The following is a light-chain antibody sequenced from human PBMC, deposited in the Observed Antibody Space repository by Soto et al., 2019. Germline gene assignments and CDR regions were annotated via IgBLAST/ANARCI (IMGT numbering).Light chain of an antibody. J-gene: IGKJ1*01. CDR3: LQHNSYLWT. V-gene: IGKV3-15*01. CDR1: QSVYSS. CDR2: GAS. Sequence: EIVLTQSPGTLSLSPGARAPLSCRASQSVYSSLAWYQQKPGQAPRLLIYGASTRATGIPARFSGSGSGTEFTLTISSLQPEDFATYYCLQHNSYLWTFGQGTKVDIK.